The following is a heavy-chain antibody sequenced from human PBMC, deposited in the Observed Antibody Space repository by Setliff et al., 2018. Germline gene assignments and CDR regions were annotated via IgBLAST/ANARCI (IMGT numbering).Heavy chain of an antibody. D-gene: IGHD3-22*01. Sequence: ASVKVSCKASGYTFTSHYMHWVRQAPGLGLEWMGTINPSSGRTSYAQKFQGRVTMTRDTSTSTAYMDMSSLRSEDTAEYYCARDVFPYHYEGAFDIWGQGTMVTVSS. CDR1: GYTFTSHY. CDR2: INPSSGRT. CDR3: ARDVFPYHYEGAFDI. V-gene: IGHV1-46*01. J-gene: IGHJ3*02.